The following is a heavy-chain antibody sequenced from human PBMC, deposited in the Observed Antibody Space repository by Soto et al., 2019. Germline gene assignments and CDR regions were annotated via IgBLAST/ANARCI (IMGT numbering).Heavy chain of an antibody. J-gene: IGHJ4*02. CDR3: TKPSSGWADSFDY. V-gene: IGHV3-23*01. D-gene: IGHD6-19*01. CDR2: ISGIGVTT. CDR1: GFTFNSFA. Sequence: GGSLRLSCAASGFTFNSFAMSWVRQAPGKGLEWVSAISGIGVTTYYADSVKGRFTISRDNSKNTLYLQMNSLRAEDTALYYCTKPSSGWADSFDYWGQGTLVTVSS.